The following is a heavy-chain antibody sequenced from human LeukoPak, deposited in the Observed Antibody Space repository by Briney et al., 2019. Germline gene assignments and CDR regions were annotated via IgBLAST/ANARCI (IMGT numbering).Heavy chain of an antibody. CDR2: INPNSGGT. D-gene: IGHD3-3*01. V-gene: IGHV1-2*02. CDR1: GYTFTGYY. Sequence: ASVKVSCKASGYTFTGYYVHWVRQAPGQGLEWMGWINPNSGGTNYAQKFQGRVTMTRDTSISTAYMELSRLRSDDTAVYYCASHPKLRFLEWLLKPLDYWGQGTLVTVSS. CDR3: ASHPKLRFLEWLLKPLDY. J-gene: IGHJ4*02.